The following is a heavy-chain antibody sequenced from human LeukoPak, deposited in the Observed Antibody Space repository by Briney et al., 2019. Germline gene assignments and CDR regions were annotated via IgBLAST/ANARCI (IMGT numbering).Heavy chain of an antibody. J-gene: IGHJ3*02. CDR3: AKAYYASGTYSRGAFDI. V-gene: IGHV3-23*01. CDR2: ISGSGGST. CDR1: GGTFSSYA. D-gene: IGHD3-10*01. Sequence: GASVKVSCKASGGTFSSYAISWVRQAPGKGLEWVSFISGSGGSTFYAESVKGRFTISRDNSQNTLYLQINSLRDEDTATYYCAKAYYASGTYSRGAFDIWGQGTVVTVSS.